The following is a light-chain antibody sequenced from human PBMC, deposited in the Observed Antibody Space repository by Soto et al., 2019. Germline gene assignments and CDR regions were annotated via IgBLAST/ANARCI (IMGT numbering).Light chain of an antibody. CDR2: KVS. CDR1: QSLETSDGDTY. Sequence: DVVMTQSPLSLPVTLGQPASISCRSSQSLETSDGDTYLNWFHQRPGQSPRRLIYKVSKRDSGVPDRFSGSGSGTDFTLKITRVEAEDVGVYYCMQALQTLLITFGQGTRLEIK. CDR3: MQALQTLLIT. J-gene: IGKJ5*01. V-gene: IGKV2-30*01.